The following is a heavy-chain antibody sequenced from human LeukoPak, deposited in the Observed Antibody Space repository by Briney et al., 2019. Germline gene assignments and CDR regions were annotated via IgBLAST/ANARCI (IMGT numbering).Heavy chain of an antibody. CDR2: ISSSSSYI. Sequence: GGSLRLSCAASGFTFSSYSMNWVRQAPGKGLEWVSSISSSSSYIYYADSVKGRFTISRDNAKNSLYLQMNSLRAEDTAVYYCAREPLYDSSGYYLVWYFDYWGQGTLVTVSS. J-gene: IGHJ4*02. V-gene: IGHV3-21*01. D-gene: IGHD3-22*01. CDR3: AREPLYDSSGYYLVWYFDY. CDR1: GFTFSSYS.